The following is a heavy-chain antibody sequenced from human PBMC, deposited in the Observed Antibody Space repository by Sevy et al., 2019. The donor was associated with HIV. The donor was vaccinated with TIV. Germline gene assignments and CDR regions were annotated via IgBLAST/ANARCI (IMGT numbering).Heavy chain of an antibody. J-gene: IGHJ4*02. CDR1: GFTFSSYW. CDR2: IKQDGSEK. CDR3: ARDRFWGVVRGVIGYY. Sequence: GGSLRLSCAASGFTFSSYWMSWVRQAPGKGLEWVANIKQDGSEKYYVDSVKGRFTISRDNAKNSLYLQMNSLRAEDTAVYYCARDRFWGVVRGVIGYYWGPGTLVTVSS. V-gene: IGHV3-7*01. D-gene: IGHD3-10*01.